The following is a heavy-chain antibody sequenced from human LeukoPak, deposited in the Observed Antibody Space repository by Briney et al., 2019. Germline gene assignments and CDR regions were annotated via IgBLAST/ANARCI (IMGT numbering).Heavy chain of an antibody. CDR2: VYYTGST. CDR1: GASISSFY. CDR3: ARVPVYYGMDV. Sequence: SETLSLTCTVSGASISSFYWSWIRQPPGKGLEFIGYVYYTGSTNYTPSLESRVTISLDTSKNEFSLKMSSVTAADTAVYYCARVPVYYGMDVWGKGTTVTVSS. J-gene: IGHJ6*04. V-gene: IGHV4-59*01.